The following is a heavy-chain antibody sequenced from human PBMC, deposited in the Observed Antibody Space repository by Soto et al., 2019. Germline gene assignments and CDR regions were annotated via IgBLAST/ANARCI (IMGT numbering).Heavy chain of an antibody. CDR3: ARRLAGTSYYYYYYMDV. CDR1: GGSISSYY. CDR2: IYYSGST. J-gene: IGHJ6*03. V-gene: IGHV4-59*08. D-gene: IGHD6-19*01. Sequence: PSETLSLTCTVSGGSISSYYWNWIRQPPGKGLEWIGYIYYSGSTNYNPSLKSRVTISVGTSKNQFSLKLSSVTAADTAVYYCARRLAGTSYYYYYYMDVWGKGTTVTVSS.